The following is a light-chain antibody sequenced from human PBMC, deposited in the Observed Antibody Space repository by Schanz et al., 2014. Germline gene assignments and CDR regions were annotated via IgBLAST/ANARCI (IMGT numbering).Light chain of an antibody. V-gene: IGLV2-23*02. J-gene: IGLJ2*01. Sequence: QSALTQPASVSGSPGQSITISCTGTSSDVGGYNYVSWYQQHPGKAPKLMIYEVTKRPSGVPDRFSGSKSANTASLTISGLQAEDEANYYCCSYSHTRTFVLFGGGTKLTVL. CDR2: EVT. CDR1: SSDVGGYNY. CDR3: CSYSHTRTFVL.